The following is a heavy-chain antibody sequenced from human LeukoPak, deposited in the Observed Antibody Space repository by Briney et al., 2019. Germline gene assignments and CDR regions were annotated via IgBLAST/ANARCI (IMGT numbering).Heavy chain of an antibody. CDR3: ARGQSDAYSPLRY. CDR1: GRFISSISYY. V-gene: IGHV4-39*01. CDR2: IYYSGST. Sequence: AETLTLTCTISGRFISSISYYWRWIRQPPGKGLEWDGNIYYSGSTYYNPSLKGRATISVNTSKNQLSLKLSSGTAADPAVYYCARGQSDAYSPLRYWGQGTLVTVSS. J-gene: IGHJ4*02. D-gene: IGHD5-24*01.